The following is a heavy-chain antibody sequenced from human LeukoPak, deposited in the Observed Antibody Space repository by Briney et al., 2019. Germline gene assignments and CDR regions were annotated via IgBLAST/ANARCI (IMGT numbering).Heavy chain of an antibody. D-gene: IGHD3-9*01. Sequence: GGSLRLSCAASGFTFSSYAMSWVRQAPGKGLEWVSAISGSGGSTYYADSVKGRFTISRDNSKNSLYLQMNSLRAEHTAVYYCAKHRWSYDILTSSPVGAFDIWGQGTMVTVSS. CDR3: AKHRWSYDILTSSPVGAFDI. V-gene: IGHV3-23*01. J-gene: IGHJ3*02. CDR2: ISGSGGST. CDR1: GFTFSSYA.